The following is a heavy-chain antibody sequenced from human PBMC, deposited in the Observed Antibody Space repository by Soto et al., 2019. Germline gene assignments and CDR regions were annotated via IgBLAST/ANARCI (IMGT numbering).Heavy chain of an antibody. D-gene: IGHD2-15*01. CDR1: GGTFSSYA. J-gene: IGHJ4*02. V-gene: IGHV1-69*12. CDR2: IIPIFGTA. CDR3: ARGPAQDIVVVVAATHFDY. Sequence: QVQLVQSGAEVKKPGSSVKVSCKASGGTFSSYAISWVRQAPGQGLEWMGGIIPIFGTANYAQKFQGRVTITADESTSTAYMELSSLRSEDTAVYYCARGPAQDIVVVVAATHFDYWGQGTLVTVSS.